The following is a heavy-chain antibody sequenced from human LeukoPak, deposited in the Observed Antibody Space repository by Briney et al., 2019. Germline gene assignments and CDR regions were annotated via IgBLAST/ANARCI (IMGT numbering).Heavy chain of an antibody. V-gene: IGHV3-7*01. CDR3: ARDRGYSYGFSQYYFDY. J-gene: IGHJ4*02. CDR2: IKQDGSEK. Sequence: GGSLRLSCAASGFTFSSYWMSWVRQAPGKGLECVANIKQDGSEKYYVDSVKGRFTISRDNAKNSLYLQMNSLRAEDTAVYYCARDRGYSYGFSQYYFDYWGQGTLVTVSS. D-gene: IGHD5-18*01. CDR1: GFTFSSYW.